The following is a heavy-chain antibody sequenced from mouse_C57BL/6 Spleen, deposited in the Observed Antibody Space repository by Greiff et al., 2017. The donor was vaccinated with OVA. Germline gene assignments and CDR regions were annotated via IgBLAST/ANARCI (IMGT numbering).Heavy chain of an antibody. Sequence: VQLQQPGAELVRPGSSVKLSCKASGYTFTSYWMDWVKQRPGQGLEWIGNIYPSDSETHYNQKFKDKATLTVDKSSSTAYMQLSSLTSEDSAVYYCARDTTVVPYAMDYWGQGTSVTVSS. CDR1: GYTFTSYW. V-gene: IGHV1-61*01. CDR3: ARDTTVVPYAMDY. D-gene: IGHD1-1*01. CDR2: IYPSDSET. J-gene: IGHJ4*01.